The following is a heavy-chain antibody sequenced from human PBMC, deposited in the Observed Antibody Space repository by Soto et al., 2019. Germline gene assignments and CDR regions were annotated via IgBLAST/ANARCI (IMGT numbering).Heavy chain of an antibody. D-gene: IGHD6-13*01. CDR3: ARGNGENSSWYVYSYYYGMDV. V-gene: IGHV1-3*01. Sequence: ASVKVSCKASGYTFTSYTIHWVRQAPGQRPEWMGWINAGNGKTKYSPRIQDRVNITRDTSASTVYMELSSLRSEDTAVYYCARGNGENSSWYVYSYYYGMDVWGQGTTVTVSS. J-gene: IGHJ6*02. CDR1: GYTFTSYT. CDR2: INAGNGKT.